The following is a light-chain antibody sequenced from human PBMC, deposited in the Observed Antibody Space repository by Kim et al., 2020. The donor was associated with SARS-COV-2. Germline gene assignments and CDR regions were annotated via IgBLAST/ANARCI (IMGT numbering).Light chain of an antibody. CDR3: QQYATWPYC. Sequence: VSAGGRVTLSCRASQTLTTNEAWYKQKPGQTPRLLIFGASTRAAGIPARFSGSGSETDFTLTISGLQSEDFAVYYCQQYATWPYCFGQGTKLEI. V-gene: IGKV3-15*01. CDR1: QTLTTN. CDR2: GAS. J-gene: IGKJ2*03.